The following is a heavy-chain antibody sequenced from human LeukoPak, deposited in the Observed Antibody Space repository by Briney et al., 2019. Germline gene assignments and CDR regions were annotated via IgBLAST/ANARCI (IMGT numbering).Heavy chain of an antibody. CDR3: ARDRVDRVNDYYYGMDV. V-gene: IGHV3-53*01. CDR2: IYSGGST. CDR1: GLTVSSNY. D-gene: IGHD5-12*01. Sequence: GGSLRPSCPASGLTVSSNYMSWVRQAPGKGLEWVSVIYSGGSTYYADSVKGRFTISRDNSKNTLYIQMNSVRAEETAVYYCARDRVDRVNDYYYGMDVWGQGTTVTVSS. J-gene: IGHJ6*02.